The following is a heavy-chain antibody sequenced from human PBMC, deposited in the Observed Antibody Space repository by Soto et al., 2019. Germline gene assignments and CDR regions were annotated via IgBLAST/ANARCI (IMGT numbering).Heavy chain of an antibody. CDR1: GYTFTSYY. CDR3: ARDFGGGGSGYGVED. Sequence: ASVKVSCKASGYTFTSYYIHWVRQAPGQGLEWMGWISPYNDDTKSAQKFQGRVTMPTDTSTTTDDMEPRSLRSDYTAVYYFARDFGGGGSGYGVEDWGQGSLVTVPS. CDR2: ISPYNDDT. D-gene: IGHD2-15*01. V-gene: IGHV1-18*04. J-gene: IGHJ4*02.